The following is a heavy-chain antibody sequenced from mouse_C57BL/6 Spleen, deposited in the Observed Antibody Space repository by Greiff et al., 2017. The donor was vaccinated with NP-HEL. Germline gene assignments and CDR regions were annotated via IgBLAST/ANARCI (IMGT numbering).Heavy chain of an antibody. CDR1: GYAFSSSW. Sequence: VKLMESGPELVKPGASVKISCKASGYAFSSSWMNWVKQRPGKGLEWIGRIYPGDGDTNYNGKFKGKATLTADKSSSTAYMQLSSLTSEDSAVYFCATYYLGYFDVWGTGTTVTVSS. J-gene: IGHJ1*03. D-gene: IGHD1-1*01. CDR2: IYPGDGDT. V-gene: IGHV1-82*01. CDR3: ATYYLGYFDV.